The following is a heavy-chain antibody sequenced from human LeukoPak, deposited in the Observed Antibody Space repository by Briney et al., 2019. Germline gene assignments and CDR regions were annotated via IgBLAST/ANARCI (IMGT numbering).Heavy chain of an antibody. CDR1: GFTVSSNY. D-gene: IGHD3-22*01. V-gene: IGHV3-66*01. CDR3: ARGPKMTYYYDSSGPYFDY. J-gene: IGHJ4*02. CDR2: IYSGGST. Sequence: GGSLRLSCAASGFTVSSNYMSWVRQAPGKGLEWVSVIYSGGSTYYADSVKGRFTISRDNSKNTLYLQMNSLRAEDTAVYYCARGPKMTYYYDSSGPYFDYWGQGTLVTVSS.